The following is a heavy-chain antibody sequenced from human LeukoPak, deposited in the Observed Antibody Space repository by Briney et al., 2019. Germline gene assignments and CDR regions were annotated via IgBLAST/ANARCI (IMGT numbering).Heavy chain of an antibody. J-gene: IGHJ4*02. CDR2: ISTSSSYI. CDR1: GFTFSSYE. V-gene: IGHV3-21*01. Sequence: GGSLRLSCAASGFTFSSYEMNWVRQAPGKGLEWVSSISTSSSYIYYADSVKGRFTISRDNAKNSLYLQMNSLRAEDTAVYYCARDLGSSDPPDYWGQGTLVTVSS. D-gene: IGHD6-6*01. CDR3: ARDLGSSDPPDY.